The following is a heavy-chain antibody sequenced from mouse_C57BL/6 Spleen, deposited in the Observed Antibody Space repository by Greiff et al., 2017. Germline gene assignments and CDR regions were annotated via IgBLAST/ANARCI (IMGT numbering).Heavy chain of an antibody. Sequence: EVKLMESGGGLVKPGGSLKLSCAASGFTFSSYAMSWVRQTPEKRLEWVATISDGGSYTYYPDNVKGRFTISRDNAKNNLYLQMSHLKSEDTAMYYCARDDGGFDYWGQGTTLTVSS. J-gene: IGHJ2*01. CDR1: GFTFSSYA. CDR2: ISDGGSYT. V-gene: IGHV5-4*01. CDR3: ARDDGGFDY. D-gene: IGHD2-3*01.